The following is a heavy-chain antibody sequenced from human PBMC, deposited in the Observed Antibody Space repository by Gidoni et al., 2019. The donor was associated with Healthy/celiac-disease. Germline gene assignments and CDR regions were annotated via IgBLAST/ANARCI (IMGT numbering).Heavy chain of an antibody. J-gene: IGHJ4*02. V-gene: IGHV1-24*01. CDR3: ATGKRIQLWLHRSVWYFDY. Sequence: QVQLVQSGAEVKKPGASVKVSCKVSGYTLTELSMHWVRQAPGKGLEWMGGFDPEDGETIYAQKFQGRVTMTEDTSTDTAYMELSSLRSEDTAVYYCATGKRIQLWLHRSVWYFDYWGQGTLVTVSS. CDR2: FDPEDGET. D-gene: IGHD5-18*01. CDR1: GYTLTELS.